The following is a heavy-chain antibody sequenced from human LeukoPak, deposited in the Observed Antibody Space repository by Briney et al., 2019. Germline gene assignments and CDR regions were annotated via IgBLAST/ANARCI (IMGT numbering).Heavy chain of an antibody. V-gene: IGHV1-2*02. CDR2: INPNSGGT. CDR1: GYAFTVYY. J-gene: IGHJ4*02. CDR3: ARSWVGASVDY. Sequence: GASVKVSCKASGYAFTVYYMHWVRQAPGQGLEWMGWINPNSGGTNYAQKFQGRVTMTRDTSISTAYMELSRLRSDDTAVYYCARSWVGASVDYWGQGTLVTVSS. D-gene: IGHD1-26*01.